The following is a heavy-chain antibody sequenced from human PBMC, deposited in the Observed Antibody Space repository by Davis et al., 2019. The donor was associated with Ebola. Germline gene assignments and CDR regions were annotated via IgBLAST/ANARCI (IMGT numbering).Heavy chain of an antibody. J-gene: IGHJ4*02. CDR3: AATYRRIAVAGTNY. CDR2: ISYDGSNK. V-gene: IGHV3-30*03. Sequence: GESLKISCAASGFTFSSYGMHWVRQAPGKGLEWVAVISYDGSNKYYADSVKGRFTISRDNSKNTLYLQMNSLRAEDTAVYYCAATYRRIAVAGTNYWGQGTLVTVSS. D-gene: IGHD6-19*01. CDR1: GFTFSSYG.